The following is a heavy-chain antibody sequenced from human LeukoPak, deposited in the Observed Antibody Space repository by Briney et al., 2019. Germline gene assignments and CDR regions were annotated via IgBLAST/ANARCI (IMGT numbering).Heavy chain of an antibody. CDR3: ARVTWDSSGYYVDY. J-gene: IGHJ4*02. Sequence: PGGSLRLSCAASGFTVSSNYMSWVRQARGKGLEWVSVIYSGSSTYYADSVKGRFTISRDNSKNTLYLQMNSLRAEDTAVYYCARVTWDSSGYYVDYWGQGTLVTVSS. CDR1: GFTVSSNY. D-gene: IGHD3-22*01. V-gene: IGHV3-66*01. CDR2: IYSGSST.